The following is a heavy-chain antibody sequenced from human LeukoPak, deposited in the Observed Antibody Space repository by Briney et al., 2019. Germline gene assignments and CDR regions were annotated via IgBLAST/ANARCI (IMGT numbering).Heavy chain of an antibody. D-gene: IGHD5-24*01. Sequence: ASVKVSCKASGYTFTSYDINWVRQATGQGLEWMGWMNPNSGNTGYAQKFQGRVTMTRNTSISTAYMELSSLRSEDTAVYYCARGRDGYNHMDVWGKGTTVTISS. CDR2: MNPNSGNT. J-gene: IGHJ6*03. CDR1: GYTFTSYD. CDR3: ARGRDGYNHMDV. V-gene: IGHV1-8*01.